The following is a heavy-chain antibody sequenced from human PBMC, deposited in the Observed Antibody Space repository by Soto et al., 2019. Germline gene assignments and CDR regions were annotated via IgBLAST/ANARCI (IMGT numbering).Heavy chain of an antibody. CDR1: GGSMRSSSYY. J-gene: IGHJ5*02. Sequence: SETLSLTCTVSGGSMRSSSYYWGWIRQPPGKGLEWIGSIYESGSTYYDSGSTYYNPSLKSRVSISVDTSKNQFSLKLTSVTPADTVFFFCARQHYYDIRGYPTCFAPWGQGTLVTVSS. V-gene: IGHV4-39*01. CDR3: ARQHYYDIRGYPTCFAP. D-gene: IGHD3-22*01. CDR2: IYESGSTYYDSGST.